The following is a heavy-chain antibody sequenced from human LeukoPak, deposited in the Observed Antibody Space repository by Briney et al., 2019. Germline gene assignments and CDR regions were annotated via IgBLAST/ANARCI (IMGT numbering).Heavy chain of an antibody. J-gene: IGHJ5*02. CDR2: IRYDGSNK. V-gene: IGHV3-30*02. Sequence: TGGSLRLSCAASGFTSSSYGMHWVRQAPGKGLEWVAFIRYDGSNKYYADSVKGRFTISRDNSKNTLYLQMNSLRAEDTAVYYCARPYGSGSYSSWFDPWGQGTLVTVSS. CDR1: GFTSSSYG. CDR3: ARPYGSGSYSSWFDP. D-gene: IGHD3-10*01.